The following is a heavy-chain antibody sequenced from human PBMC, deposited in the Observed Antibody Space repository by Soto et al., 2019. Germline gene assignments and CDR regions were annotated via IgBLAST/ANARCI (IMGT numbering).Heavy chain of an antibody. D-gene: IGHD2-21*02. CDR3: ARVRTVTATFYYYYGMDV. J-gene: IGHJ6*02. CDR1: GGSFIGYY. Sequence: SETLSLTCAVYGGSFIGYYCSFIRQPPFKWLEWIGEINHSGRTNYNPSLKSRVTISVDTSKNQFSLKLSSVTAADTAVFYCARVRTVTATFYYYYGMDVWGQGTTVTVSS. V-gene: IGHV4-34*01. CDR2: INHSGRT.